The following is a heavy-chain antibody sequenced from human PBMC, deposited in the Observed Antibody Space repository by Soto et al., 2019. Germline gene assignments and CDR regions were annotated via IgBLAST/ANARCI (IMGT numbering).Heavy chain of an antibody. D-gene: IGHD2-8*01. Sequence: EVQLVESGGGLIQPGGSLRLSCAASGFTVSSNYMSWVRQAPGKGLEWVSVIYSGGSTYYADSVKGRFTISRDNSKNTLYLQMNGLGAEDRAVYYCASRSPIVLMVYAPRHLYFDLWGRGTLVTVSS. CDR1: GFTVSSNY. J-gene: IGHJ2*01. CDR3: ASRSPIVLMVYAPRHLYFDL. CDR2: IYSGGST. V-gene: IGHV3-53*01.